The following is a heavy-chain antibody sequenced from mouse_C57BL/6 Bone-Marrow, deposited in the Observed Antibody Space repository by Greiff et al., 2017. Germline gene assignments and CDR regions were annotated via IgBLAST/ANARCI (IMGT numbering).Heavy chain of an antibody. V-gene: IGHV1-64*01. CDR3: ARGGGYDYGGVYFDY. CDR2: IHPNSGST. J-gene: IGHJ2*01. D-gene: IGHD2-4*01. Sequence: QVQLQQPGAELVKPGASVKLSCKASGYTFTSYWMHWVKQRPGQGLEWIGMIHPNSGSTNYNEKFKSKATLTVDKSSSPAYMQLSSLTSEDSAVYYCARGGGYDYGGVYFDYWGQGTTLTVSS. CDR1: GYTFTSYW.